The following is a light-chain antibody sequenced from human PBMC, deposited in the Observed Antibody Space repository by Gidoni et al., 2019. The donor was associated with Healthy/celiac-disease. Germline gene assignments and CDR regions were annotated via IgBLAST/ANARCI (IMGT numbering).Light chain of an antibody. CDR3: SSYTSSSTLEV. V-gene: IGLV2-14*01. J-gene: IGLJ3*02. CDR2: DVS. CDR1: SSDVVGYNY. Sequence: QSALTQHAPVPGSPGQSIPISCTGTSSDVVGYNYVSWYQQHPGNAPKLMIYDVSNRPSGVSNRFSGYKSGNTASLTISGLQAEDEADYYCSSYTSSSTLEVFGGGTKLTVL.